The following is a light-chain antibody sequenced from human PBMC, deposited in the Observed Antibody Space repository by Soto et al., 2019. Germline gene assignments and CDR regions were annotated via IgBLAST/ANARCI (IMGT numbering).Light chain of an antibody. Sequence: DIQMTQSPSSLSASVGDRVTITCRASQSISSYLNWYQQKPGKAPKLLIYAASSLQSGVPSRFSGSGSGTDFTLTINILQPEDFATYYCQQSYSTPPGTFGQGTKVDIK. CDR2: AAS. CDR1: QSISSY. CDR3: QQSYSTPPGT. V-gene: IGKV1-39*01. J-gene: IGKJ1*01.